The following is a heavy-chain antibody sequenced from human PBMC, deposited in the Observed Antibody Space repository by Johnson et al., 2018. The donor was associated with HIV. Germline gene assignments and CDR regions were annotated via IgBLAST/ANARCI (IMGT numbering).Heavy chain of an antibody. CDR3: ARGRTVVSVFDI. CDR1: GFTVSSNY. J-gene: IGHJ3*02. CDR2: INTGGST. Sequence: MLLVESGGGLAQPGGSLRLSCAASGFTVSSNYMSWVRQAPGKGLEWVSLINTGGSTYYADSVKGRFTISRDNSKNTLSLQMNSLRAEDTAVYYCARGRTVVSVFDIWGQGTMVTVSS. V-gene: IGHV3-66*02. D-gene: IGHD3-3*01.